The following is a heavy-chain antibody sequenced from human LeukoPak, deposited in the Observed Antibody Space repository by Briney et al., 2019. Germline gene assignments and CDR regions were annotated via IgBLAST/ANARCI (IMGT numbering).Heavy chain of an antibody. CDR3: ARKYGSGSYSPRYYFDY. V-gene: IGHV1-18*01. CDR2: ISAYNGNT. D-gene: IGHD3-10*01. CDR1: GYTFTSYG. Sequence: ASVKVSCKASGYTFTSYGISWVRQAPGQGLEWMGWISAYNGNTNYAQKLQGRVTITADESTSTAYMELSSLRSEDTAVYCCARKYGSGSYSPRYYFDYWGQGTLVTVSS. J-gene: IGHJ4*02.